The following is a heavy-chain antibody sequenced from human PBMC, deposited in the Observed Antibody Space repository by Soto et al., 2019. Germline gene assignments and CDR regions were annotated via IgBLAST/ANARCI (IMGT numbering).Heavy chain of an antibody. CDR1: GFAFSDYY. J-gene: IGHJ4*02. D-gene: IGHD2-21*02. Sequence: GGSLRLSCSASGFAFSDYYMSWIRQAPGKGLEWISYITTSGSTKYADPVKGRFTISRDNAKNSLFLQMKSLRADDTAVYYCARAGGGHSGYWGQGTLVTVSS. CDR3: ARAGGGHSGY. CDR2: ITTSGST. V-gene: IGHV3-11*06.